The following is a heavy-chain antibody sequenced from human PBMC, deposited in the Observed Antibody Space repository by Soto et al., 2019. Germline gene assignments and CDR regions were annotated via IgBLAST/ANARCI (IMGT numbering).Heavy chain of an antibody. J-gene: IGHJ4*02. Sequence: QVQLVESGGGVVQPGRSLRLSCAASGFTFSSYGMHWVRQAPGKGLEWVAVIWYDGSNKYYADSVKGRFTISRDNSKNTLYLQMNSLRAEDTAVYYCAGSGYSGYDPLYWGQGTLVTVSS. V-gene: IGHV3-33*01. CDR2: IWYDGSNK. CDR1: GFTFSSYG. CDR3: AGSGYSGYDPLY. D-gene: IGHD5-12*01.